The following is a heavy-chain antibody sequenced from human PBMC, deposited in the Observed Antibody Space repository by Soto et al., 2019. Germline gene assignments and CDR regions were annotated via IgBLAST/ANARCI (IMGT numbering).Heavy chain of an antibody. D-gene: IGHD6-6*01. CDR3: ARHLDEYSSASGFDY. CDR1: GYSFSGHC. V-gene: IGHV5-51*01. J-gene: IGHJ4*02. CDR2: IYPGDSNI. Sequence: GESLKISCWVSGYSFSGHCIGLVRQIPGEGLEWMSIIYPGDSNIGYSPSFEGQIDMSADRSTNTAYLRLSSLKASDTATYYCARHLDEYSSASGFDYWGQGTLVTVSS.